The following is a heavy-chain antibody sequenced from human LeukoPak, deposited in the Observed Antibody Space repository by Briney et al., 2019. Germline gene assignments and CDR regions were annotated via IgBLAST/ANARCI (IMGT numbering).Heavy chain of an antibody. V-gene: IGHV4-39*01. CDR2: VYYDGTT. Sequence: SETLSLTCSVSGGSISGSDYYWGWIRQPPGKGLEWIGNVYYDGTTYYRSSLKSRVTISVETSQNQFSLKMSSVTAADTAVYYCARNSEWELLGRWFDPWGQGTLVTVSS. J-gene: IGHJ5*02. CDR3: ARNSEWELLGRWFDP. CDR1: GGSISGSDYY. D-gene: IGHD1-26*01.